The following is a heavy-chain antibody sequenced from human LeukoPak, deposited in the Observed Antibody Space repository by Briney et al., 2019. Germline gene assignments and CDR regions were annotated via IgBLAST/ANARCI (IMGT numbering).Heavy chain of an antibody. D-gene: IGHD2-21*02. Sequence: GSLRLSCAASGFSVSNYYMSWVRQPPGKGLEWVSVMYTGGGRYYGDSVKGRFTISRDNSKNTVFLQMNSLRVEDTALYYRTRGQSYCGADCYSDWGQGTLVTVSS. CDR3: TRGQSYCGADCYSD. J-gene: IGHJ4*02. CDR2: MYTGGGR. V-gene: IGHV3-66*01. CDR1: GFSVSNYY.